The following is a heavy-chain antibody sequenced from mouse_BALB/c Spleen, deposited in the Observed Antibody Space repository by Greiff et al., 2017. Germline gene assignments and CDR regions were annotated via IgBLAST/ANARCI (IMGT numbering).Heavy chain of an antibody. Sequence: VQLKESGAELVRPGALVKLSCKASGFNIKDYYMHWVKQRPEQGLEWIGWIDPENGNTIYDPKFQGKASITADTSSNTAYLQLSSLTSEDTAVYYCARQLGPYYFDYWGQGTTLTVSS. J-gene: IGHJ2*01. CDR1: GFNIKDYY. CDR3: ARQLGPYYFDY. V-gene: IGHV14-1*02. D-gene: IGHD3-1*01. CDR2: IDPENGNT.